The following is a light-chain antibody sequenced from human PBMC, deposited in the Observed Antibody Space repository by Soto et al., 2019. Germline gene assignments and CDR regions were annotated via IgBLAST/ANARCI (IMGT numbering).Light chain of an antibody. V-gene: IGKV3-20*01. CDR2: GAS. CDR1: QSVSSSY. J-gene: IGKJ1*01. CDR3: QQYGSSRT. Sequence: IVLTHYPGTLSLSPGERATLSCRASQSVSSSYLAWYQQKPGQAPRLLIYGASSRATGIPDRFSGSGSGTDFTLTISRLEPEDFAVYYCQQYGSSRTFGQGTKVDIK.